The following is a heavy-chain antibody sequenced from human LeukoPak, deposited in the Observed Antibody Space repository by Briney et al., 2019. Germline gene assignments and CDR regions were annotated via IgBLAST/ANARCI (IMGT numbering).Heavy chain of an antibody. D-gene: IGHD2-2*02. CDR1: GYSFTSYW. Sequence: GESLKISCKGSGYSFTSYWIGWVRQIPGKGLEWMGIIYPGDSDTRYSPSFQGQVTISADKSISTAYLQWSSLKASDTAMYYCARHSPLGYCSSTSCYIPDYWGQGTLVTVSS. J-gene: IGHJ4*02. V-gene: IGHV5-51*01. CDR2: IYPGDSDT. CDR3: ARHSPLGYCSSTSCYIPDY.